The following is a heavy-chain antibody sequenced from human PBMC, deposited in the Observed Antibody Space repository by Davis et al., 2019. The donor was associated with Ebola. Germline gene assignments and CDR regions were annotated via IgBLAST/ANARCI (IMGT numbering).Heavy chain of an antibody. CDR3: AKSGLSFGVVKYHYGMDV. V-gene: IGHV3-64D*06. CDR2: ISSNGGST. CDR1: GFTFSSYA. D-gene: IGHD3-3*01. Sequence: PGGSLRLSCSASGFTFSSYAMHWVRQAPGKGLEYVSAISSNGGSTYYADSVKGRFTISRDNSKNTLYLQMSSLRAEDTAVYYCAKSGLSFGVVKYHYGMDVWGKGTTVTVSS. J-gene: IGHJ6*04.